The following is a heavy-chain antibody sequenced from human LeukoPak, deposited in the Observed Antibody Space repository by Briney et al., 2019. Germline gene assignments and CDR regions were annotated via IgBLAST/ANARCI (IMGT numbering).Heavy chain of an antibody. CDR3: ARDVVVTAPVDY. D-gene: IGHD2-21*02. Sequence: VASVKVSCKASGYSFTNYGIRWVRQAPGQGLEWMGWISGYNGNTNYAQKLQGRVTMTTDTSTSTAYMELRSLRSDDTAVYYCARDVVVTAPVDYWGQGTLVTVSS. CDR1: GYSFTNYG. V-gene: IGHV1-18*01. CDR2: ISGYNGNT. J-gene: IGHJ4*02.